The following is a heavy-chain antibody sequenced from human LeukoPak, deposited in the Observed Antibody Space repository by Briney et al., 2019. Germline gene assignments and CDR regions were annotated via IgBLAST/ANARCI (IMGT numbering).Heavy chain of an antibody. D-gene: IGHD6-19*01. CDR2: INWNSGTI. Sequence: GGSLRLSCAASGFTFDDYAMHWVRQAPGKGLERVSGINWNSGTIGYADSVKGRFTISRDNAKNSLYLLMNSLRAEDTALYYCAKDMRSGWRRYYYYVMDVWGQGTTVTVSS. V-gene: IGHV3-9*01. CDR1: GFTFDDYA. CDR3: AKDMRSGWRRYYYYVMDV. J-gene: IGHJ6*02.